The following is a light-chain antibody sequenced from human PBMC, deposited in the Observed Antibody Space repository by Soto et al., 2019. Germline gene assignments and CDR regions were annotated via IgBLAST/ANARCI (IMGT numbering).Light chain of an antibody. CDR3: QQYNSYST. Sequence: IRITKSASTLSGSVGDRVTITCRASQTISSWLAWYQQKPGKAPKLLIYKASTLKSGVPSRFSGSGSGTEFTLTISSLQPDDFATYYCQQYNSYSTFGQGTKVDIK. V-gene: IGKV1-5*03. CDR1: QTISSW. CDR2: KAS. J-gene: IGKJ1*01.